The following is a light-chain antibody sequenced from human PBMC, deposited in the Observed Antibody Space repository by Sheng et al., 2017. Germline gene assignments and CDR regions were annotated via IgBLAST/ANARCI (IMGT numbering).Light chain of an antibody. CDR3: QQYNSYSIT. J-gene: IGKJ5*01. Sequence: DIQMTQSPSSLSASVGDRVTITCRASQDISHWLAWYQQKPGKAPKSLIYGASSFQSGVPSRFSGSGSGTDFTLTISSLQPEDFATYYCQQYNSYSITFGQGTRLEIK. CDR2: GAS. CDR1: QDISHW. V-gene: IGKV1D-16*01.